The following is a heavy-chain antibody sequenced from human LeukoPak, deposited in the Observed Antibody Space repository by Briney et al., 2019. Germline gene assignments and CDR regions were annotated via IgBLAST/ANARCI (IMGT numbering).Heavy chain of an antibody. CDR1: GFTFSNAW. CDR2: IRSNSDGGTI. CDR3: ATDFYDST. Sequence: PGGSLRLSCATSGFTFSNAWMNWVRQAPGKGLKWVGRIRSNSDGGTIDYAAPVKGRSTLSRDDSKTTLYLQMNSLQTEDTAVYYCATDFYDSTWGQGTLVTVSS. V-gene: IGHV3-15*07. J-gene: IGHJ5*02. D-gene: IGHD3-22*01.